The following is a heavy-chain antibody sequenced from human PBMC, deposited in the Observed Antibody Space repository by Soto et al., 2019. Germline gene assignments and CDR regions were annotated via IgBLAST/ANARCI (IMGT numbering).Heavy chain of an antibody. D-gene: IGHD2-21*01. CDR2: IIPMSPAP. CDR3: ARGEGGGGNWYAS. CDR1: GDTFRRYT. V-gene: IGHV1-69*08. J-gene: IGHJ5*02. Sequence: QVELVQSGAVLKKPGSSVKVACKAPGDTFRRYTISWVRQVPGQGLEWMGRIIPMSPAPNYAQKVRGRVTITADKSTTSVYMELSSLTSEDTALSSCARGEGGGGNWYASWGQGTRVTVSS.